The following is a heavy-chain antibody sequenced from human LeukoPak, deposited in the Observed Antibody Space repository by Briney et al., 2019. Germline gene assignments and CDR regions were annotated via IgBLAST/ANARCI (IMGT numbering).Heavy chain of an antibody. V-gene: IGHV3-48*03. CDR3: ARETTYYYGSRTYNWFDP. CDR1: GFTFSSYE. J-gene: IGHJ5*02. Sequence: GGSLRLSCAASGFTFSSYEMNWVRQAPGKGLEWVSYISSSCSTIYYADSVKGRFTISRDNAKNSLYLQMNSLRAEDTAVYYCARETTYYYGSRTYNWFDPWGQGTLVTVSS. D-gene: IGHD3-10*01. CDR2: ISSSCSTI.